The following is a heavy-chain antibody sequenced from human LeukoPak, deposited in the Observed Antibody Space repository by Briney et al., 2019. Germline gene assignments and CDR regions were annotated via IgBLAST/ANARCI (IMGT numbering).Heavy chain of an antibody. CDR1: GYTFTSYG. J-gene: IGHJ3*02. CDR2: ISAYNGNT. D-gene: IGHD4-23*01. CDR3: AVDMAVVNAFDI. V-gene: IGHV1-18*01. Sequence: ASVKVSCKASGYTFTSYGISWVRQPPGQGLEWMGWISAYNGNTNYAQKFQERVTITRDMSTSTAYMELSSLRSEDTAVYYCAVDMAVVNAFDIWGPGSMVTVSS.